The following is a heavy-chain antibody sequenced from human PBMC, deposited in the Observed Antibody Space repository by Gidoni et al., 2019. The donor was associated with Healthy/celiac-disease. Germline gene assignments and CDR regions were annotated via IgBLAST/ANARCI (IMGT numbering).Heavy chain of an antibody. CDR2: ISSSSSTI. CDR1: GFTCGSYS. D-gene: IGHD3-22*01. J-gene: IGHJ3*02. Sequence: EVQLVESGGGLGQPGGSLRLPCEAPGFTCGSYSMNWVRQAPGKGLEWFSYISSSSSTIYDADSVKVRFTSSRDNAKNSLYLHMHSLGAEAMAVYYCAGGVVAFDIWGQGTMVTVSS. V-gene: IGHV3-48*01. CDR3: AGGVVAFDI.